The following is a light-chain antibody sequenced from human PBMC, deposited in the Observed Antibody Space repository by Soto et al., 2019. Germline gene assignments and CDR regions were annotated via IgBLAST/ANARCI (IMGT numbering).Light chain of an antibody. CDR1: SSDVGGYNY. Sequence: QSALTQPRSVSGSPGQPVTISCTGTSSDVGGYNYVSWYQQHPGKAPKLMIYDVSKRPSGVPDRFSGSKSGNTASLTISGLQAEDEADYYCCSYAGSYTPNWVFGGGTKVTVL. CDR3: CSYAGSYTPNWV. V-gene: IGLV2-11*01. J-gene: IGLJ3*02. CDR2: DVS.